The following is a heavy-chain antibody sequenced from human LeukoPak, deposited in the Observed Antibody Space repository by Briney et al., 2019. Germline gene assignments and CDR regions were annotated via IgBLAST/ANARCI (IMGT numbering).Heavy chain of an antibody. J-gene: IGHJ4*02. CDR2: ISYDGSNK. CDR1: GFTFSSYA. D-gene: IGHD6-19*01. CDR3: ASSSGSDY. Sequence: GGSLRLSCAASGFTFSSYAMHWVRQAPGKGLEWVAVISYDGSNKYCADSVKGRFTISRDNSKNTLYLQMNSLRAEDTAVYYCASSSGSDYWGQRTLVTVSS. V-gene: IGHV3-30-3*01.